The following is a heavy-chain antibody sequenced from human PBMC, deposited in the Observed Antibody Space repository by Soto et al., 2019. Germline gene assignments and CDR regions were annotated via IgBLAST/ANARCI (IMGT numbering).Heavy chain of an antibody. V-gene: IGHV3-33*01. J-gene: IGHJ6*02. CDR1: GFTFSSYG. D-gene: IGHD6-13*01. CDR3: ARDIQQQLGLTDYYYYGMDV. CDR2: IWYDGSNK. Sequence: GGSLRLSCAASGFTFSSYGMHWVRQAPGKGLEWVAVIWYDGSNKYYADSVKGRFTISRDNSKNTLYLQMNSLRAEDTAVYYCARDIQQQLGLTDYYYYGMDVWGQGTTVTVSS.